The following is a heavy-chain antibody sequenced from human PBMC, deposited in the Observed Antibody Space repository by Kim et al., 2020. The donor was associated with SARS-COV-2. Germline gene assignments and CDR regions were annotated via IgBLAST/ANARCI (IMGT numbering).Heavy chain of an antibody. CDR2: ISGSGGST. V-gene: IGHV3-23*01. D-gene: IGHD4-17*01. Sequence: GGSLRLSCAASGFTFSSYAMSWVRQAPGKGLEWVSAISGSGGSTYYADSVKGRFTISRDNSKNTLYLQMNSLRAEDTAVYYCAKVGDDYSRGGFYFDYWGQGTLVTVSS. J-gene: IGHJ4*02. CDR1: GFTFSSYA. CDR3: AKVGDDYSRGGFYFDY.